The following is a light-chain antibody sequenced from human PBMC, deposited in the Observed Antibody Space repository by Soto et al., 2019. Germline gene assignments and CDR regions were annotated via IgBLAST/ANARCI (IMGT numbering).Light chain of an antibody. CDR1: QSVSSSY. J-gene: IGKJ5*01. V-gene: IGKV3-20*01. CDR2: GAS. CDR3: QQCGSSPIT. Sequence: EIVLTQSPGPLPLSPGERATLSCRASQSVSSSYLAWYQQKPGQAPRLLIYGASSRATGIPDRFSGSGSGTDFTLTISRLEPEDFAVYYCQQCGSSPITFGRGTRLEIK.